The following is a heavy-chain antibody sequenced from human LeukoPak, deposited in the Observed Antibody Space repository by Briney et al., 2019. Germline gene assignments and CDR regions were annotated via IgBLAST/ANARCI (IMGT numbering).Heavy chain of an antibody. CDR1: GFTFSSYA. J-gene: IGHJ6*03. CDR3: ARDGYDFWSGYYSYYYYYMDV. V-gene: IGHV3-30-3*01. Sequence: GGSLRLSCAASGFTFSSYAMHWVRQAPGKGLEWVAVISYDGSNKYYADSVKGRFTISRDNSKNTLYLQMNSLRAEDTAVYYCARDGYDFWSGYYSYYYYYMDVWGKGTTVTVSS. D-gene: IGHD3-3*01. CDR2: ISYDGSNK.